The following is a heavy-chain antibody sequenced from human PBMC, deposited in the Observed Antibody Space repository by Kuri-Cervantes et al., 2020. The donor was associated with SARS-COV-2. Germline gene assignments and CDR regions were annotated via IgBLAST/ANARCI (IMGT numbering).Heavy chain of an antibody. V-gene: IGHV4-38-2*02. CDR2: IYHSGST. D-gene: IGHD4-11*01. J-gene: IGHJ3*02. CDR1: GYSISSGHY. CDR3: ARTYDTVTGDAFDI. Sequence: ESLKISCTVSGYSISSGHYWGWIRQPPGKGLEWIGSIYHSGSTYYNPSLKSRVTISVDTSKNQFSLKLSSVTAADTAVYYCARTYDTVTGDAFDIWGQGTMVTVSS.